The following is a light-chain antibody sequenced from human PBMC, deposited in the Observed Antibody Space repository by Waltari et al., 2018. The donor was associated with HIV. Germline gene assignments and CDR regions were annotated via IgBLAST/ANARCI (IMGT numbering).Light chain of an antibody. CDR3: SSYTITNTWV. Sequence: QSVLTQPASLSGSPGLSITISCAGSSRDIGAFNYVSWYRPPPGQAPKPLIYDGAKRPSGVSDRFSASKAGEAASLTISGLQAEDEALYYCSSYTITNTWVFGGGTTLTVL. CDR1: SRDIGAFNY. J-gene: IGLJ3*02. V-gene: IGLV2-14*03. CDR2: DGA.